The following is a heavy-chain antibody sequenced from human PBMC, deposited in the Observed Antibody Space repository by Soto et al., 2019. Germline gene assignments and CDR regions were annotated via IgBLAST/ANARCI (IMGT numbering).Heavy chain of an antibody. CDR2: ISGSGGST. J-gene: IGHJ6*03. CDR1: GFTFSSYA. V-gene: IGHV3-23*01. CDR3: AKGGVGILEWLSNYYYYYMDV. Sequence: GGSLRLSCAASGFTFSSYAMSWVRQAPGKGLEWVSAISGSGGSTYYADSVKGRFTISRDDSKNTLYLQMNSLRAEDTAVYYCAKGGVGILEWLSNYYYYYMDVWGKGTTVTVSS. D-gene: IGHD3-3*01.